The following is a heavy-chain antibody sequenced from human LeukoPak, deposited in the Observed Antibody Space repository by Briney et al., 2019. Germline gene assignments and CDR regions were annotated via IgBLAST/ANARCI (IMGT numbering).Heavy chain of an antibody. CDR3: ARDLWFGDYYRGDYFDY. V-gene: IGHV3-48*03. J-gene: IGHJ4*02. Sequence: GGSLRLSCAASGFTFSSYEMNWVRQAPGKGLGWVSYISSSGSIIYYADSVKGRFTVSRDNAKNSLYLQMNSLRAEDTAVYYCARDLWFGDYYRGDYFDYWGQGTLVTVSS. CDR2: ISSSGSII. D-gene: IGHD3-10*01. CDR1: GFTFSSYE.